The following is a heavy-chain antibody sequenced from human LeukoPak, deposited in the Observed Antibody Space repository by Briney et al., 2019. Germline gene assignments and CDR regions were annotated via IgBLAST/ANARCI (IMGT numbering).Heavy chain of an antibody. CDR3: AREGYSSGWYYFDY. CDR2: ISSSGSTI. Sequence: GGSLRLSGAASGFTFSSYEMNWVRQAPGKGLEWVSYISSSGSTIYYADSVKGRFTISRDNAKNSLYLQMNSLRAEDTAVYYCAREGYSSGWYYFDYWGQGTLVTVSS. D-gene: IGHD6-19*01. V-gene: IGHV3-48*03. J-gene: IGHJ4*02. CDR1: GFTFSSYE.